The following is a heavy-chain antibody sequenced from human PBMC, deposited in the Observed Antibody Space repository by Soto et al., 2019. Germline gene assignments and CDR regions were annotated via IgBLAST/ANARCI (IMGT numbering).Heavy chain of an antibody. D-gene: IGHD2-15*01. CDR2: IYWDNDK. CDR1: GFSVSTSGVG. Sequence: QITLKESGPTLVKPTQTLTLTCTFSGFSVSTSGVGVAWIRQSPGKALEWLALIYWDNDKRYSPFLQSRVTITKDTSKNQVVLTMTNMDPVDTATYYWAHKGGRGAGMDVWGQGTTVTVSS. J-gene: IGHJ6*02. V-gene: IGHV2-5*02. CDR3: AHKGGRGAGMDV.